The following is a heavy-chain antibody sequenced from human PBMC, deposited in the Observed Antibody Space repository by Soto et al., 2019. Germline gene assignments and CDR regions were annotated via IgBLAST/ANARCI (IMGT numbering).Heavy chain of an antibody. CDR2: ISYDGSNK. Sequence: GGSLRLSCAASGFTFINYAMHWVRQAPGKGLEWVAVISYDGSNKYYADSVKGRFTISRDNSKNTMYLQMNSLSAEDTAVYHCARDQVKGTMTILWGQGTLVTVS. V-gene: IGHV3-30-3*01. CDR3: ARDQVKGTMTIL. CDR1: GFTFINYA. J-gene: IGHJ4*02. D-gene: IGHD4-17*01.